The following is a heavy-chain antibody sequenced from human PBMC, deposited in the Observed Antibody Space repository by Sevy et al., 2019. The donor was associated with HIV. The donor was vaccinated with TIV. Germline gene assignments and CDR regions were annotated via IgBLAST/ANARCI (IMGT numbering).Heavy chain of an antibody. CDR1: GFTFSDYY. J-gene: IGHJ3*02. CDR3: ARERPGRNDALNM. Sequence: GGSLRLSCAASGFTFSDYYMSWIRQVPGKGLEWVSYISSGGSTIYYASSVKGRFTISRDNAKNSLRLQMNSLRAEDTAVYYCARERPGRNDALNMWGQGTMVTVSS. V-gene: IGHV3-11*01. CDR2: ISSGGSTI.